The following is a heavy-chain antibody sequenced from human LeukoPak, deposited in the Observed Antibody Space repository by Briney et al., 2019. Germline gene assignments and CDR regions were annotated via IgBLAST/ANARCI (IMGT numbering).Heavy chain of an antibody. D-gene: IGHD6-6*01. J-gene: IGHJ4*02. CDR2: INHSGST. Sequence: PSETLSLTCAVYGGSFSGYYWSWIRQPPGKGLEWIGEINHSGSTNYNPSLKSRVTISVDTSKNQFSLKLSSVTAADTAVYYCASWGMEYSSSSLMEDDYWGQGTLVTVSS. CDR3: ASWGMEYSSSSLMEDDY. CDR1: GGSFSGYY. V-gene: IGHV4-34*01.